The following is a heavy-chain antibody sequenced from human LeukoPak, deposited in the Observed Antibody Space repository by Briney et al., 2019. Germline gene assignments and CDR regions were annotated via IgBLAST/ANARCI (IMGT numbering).Heavy chain of an antibody. V-gene: IGHV3-48*04. J-gene: IGHJ4*02. CDR3: ATWGYCSSTSCYSGPFDY. Sequence: PGGSLRLSCGAFGFTFSSNAMYWVRQAPGKGLEWVSYISSSGSTIYYADSVKGRFTISRDNAKNSLYLQMNSLRAEDTAVYYCATWGYCSSTSCYSGPFDYWGQGTLVTVSS. D-gene: IGHD2-2*01. CDR2: ISSSGSTI. CDR1: GFTFSSNA.